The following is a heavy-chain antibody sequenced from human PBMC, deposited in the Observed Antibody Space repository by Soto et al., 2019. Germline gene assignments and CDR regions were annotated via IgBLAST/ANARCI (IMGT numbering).Heavy chain of an antibody. Sequence: GASVKVSCKASGYTCTSYAMHWVRQASGQRLEWMGWINAGNGNTKYSQKFQGRVTITRDTSASTAYMELSSLRSEDTAVYYCARNYDSSGYLRGDNWFDPWGQGTLVTVSS. CDR1: GYTCTSYA. D-gene: IGHD3-22*01. J-gene: IGHJ5*02. CDR2: INAGNGNT. CDR3: ARNYDSSGYLRGDNWFDP. V-gene: IGHV1-3*01.